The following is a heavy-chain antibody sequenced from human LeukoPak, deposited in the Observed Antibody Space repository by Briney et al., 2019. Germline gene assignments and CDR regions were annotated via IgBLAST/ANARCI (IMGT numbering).Heavy chain of an antibody. J-gene: IGHJ3*02. D-gene: IGHD6-19*01. CDR1: GFTFNDHA. CDR3: AKSDGHGTGYGFHI. CDR2: IRDDGSDT. Sequence: GGSLRLSCAASGFTFNDHAMYWVRQSPGRGLEWVALIRDDGSDTYHADSVKGRFAISRDNSKNTVFLRMNSLRGEDSAIYYCAKSDGHGTGYGFHIWGQGTMVTVSS. V-gene: IGHV3-30*02.